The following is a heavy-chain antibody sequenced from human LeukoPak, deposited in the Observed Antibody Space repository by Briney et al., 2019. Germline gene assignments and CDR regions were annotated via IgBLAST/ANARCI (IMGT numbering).Heavy chain of an antibody. CDR2: ISAYNGNT. CDR1: GYTFTSYG. D-gene: IGHD3-22*01. Sequence: ASVKVSCKASGYTFTSYGISWVRQAPGQGLEWMGWISAYNGNTNYAQKLQGRVTMTTDTSTSTAYMELRSLRSDDTAVYYCARWLPYYYDSSGYYPFDYWGQGTLVTVSS. CDR3: ARWLPYYYDSSGYYPFDY. J-gene: IGHJ4*02. V-gene: IGHV1-18*01.